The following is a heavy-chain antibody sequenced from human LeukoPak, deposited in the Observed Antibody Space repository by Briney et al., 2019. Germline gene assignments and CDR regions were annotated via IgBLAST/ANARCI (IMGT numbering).Heavy chain of an antibody. CDR2: IYYSGST. V-gene: IGHV4-61*01. D-gene: IGHD6-6*01. Sequence: SETLSLTCTVSGGPVSSGSYYWSWVRQPPGKGLEWIGYIYYSGSTNYNPSLKSRVTISVDTSKNQFSLKLSSVTAADTAVYYCARDRYSSSPGFDYWGQGTLVTVSS. J-gene: IGHJ4*02. CDR1: GGPVSSGSYY. CDR3: ARDRYSSSPGFDY.